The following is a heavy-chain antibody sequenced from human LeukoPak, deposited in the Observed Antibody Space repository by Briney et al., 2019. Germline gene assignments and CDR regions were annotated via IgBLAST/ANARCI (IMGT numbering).Heavy chain of an antibody. CDR3: ARGPTISETGYFDY. J-gene: IGHJ4*03. CDR2: INHRGDT. CDR1: GGSFSRYY. V-gene: IGHV4-34*01. D-gene: IGHD1-1*01. Sequence: PSETLSLTCAVYGGSFSRYYWSWIRQSPGEGLEWIAEINHRGDTNYNPSVKSRVTISVDTSKNQFSLKVTSLTAADTAVYFCARGPTISETGYFDYWGQGTLVTVSS.